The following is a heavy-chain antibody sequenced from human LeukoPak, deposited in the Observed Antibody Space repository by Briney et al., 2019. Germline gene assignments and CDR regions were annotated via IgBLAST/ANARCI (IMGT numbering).Heavy chain of an antibody. CDR1: GYTFTSYY. V-gene: IGHV1-46*01. CDR2: INPSGGST. CDR3: ARDDFEYSVHYGMDV. Sequence: ASVKVSCKASGYTFTSYYMHWVRQAPGQGLEWMGIINPSGGSTSYAQKFQGRVTMTRDTSTSTVYMELSSLRSEDTAVYYCARDDFEYSVHYGMDVWGQGTTVTVSS. J-gene: IGHJ6*02. D-gene: IGHD3-9*01.